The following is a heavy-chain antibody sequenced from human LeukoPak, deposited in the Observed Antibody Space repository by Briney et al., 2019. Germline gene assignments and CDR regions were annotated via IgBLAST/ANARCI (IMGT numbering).Heavy chain of an antibody. CDR1: GFSLDDYG. J-gene: IGHJ5*02. CDR3: AKGPGAAGTNWFDP. Sequence: GRSLRLFCAASGFSLDDYGVHWVRLAPGEGLGWVGGSSWNSGSIGYADYVKGRFTTSRDNAKNTIYLQKNSLRPEDTTLYYCAKGPGAAGTNWFDPWGQGTLVTVSS. V-gene: IGHV3-9*01. CDR2: SSWNSGSI. D-gene: IGHD6-13*01.